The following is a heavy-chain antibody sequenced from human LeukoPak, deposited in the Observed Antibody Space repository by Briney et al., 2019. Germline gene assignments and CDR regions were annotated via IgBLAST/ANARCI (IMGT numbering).Heavy chain of an antibody. CDR3: ARRLKPMFSFASYFHY. D-gene: IGHD3-10*02. CDR1: GFTFSDYY. J-gene: IGHJ4*02. Sequence: NPGGSLRLSCAASGFTFSDYYMSWIRQPPGKGLEWIGSIYYSGSTYYNPSLTSRVTISVDTSKNQFSLKLSSVTAADTAVYYCARRLKPMFSFASYFHYWGQGTLVTVSS. CDR2: IYYSGST. V-gene: IGHV4-39*01.